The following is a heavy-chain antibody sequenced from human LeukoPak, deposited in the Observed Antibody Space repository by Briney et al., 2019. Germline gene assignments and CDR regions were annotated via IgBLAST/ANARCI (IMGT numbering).Heavy chain of an antibody. V-gene: IGHV1-2*02. CDR2: INPDSGST. J-gene: IGHJ4*02. CDR1: KYTFTGYY. D-gene: IGHD2-2*01. Sequence: GASVKVSCKASKYTFTGYYVHWVRQAPGQGLEWMGWINPDSGSTNYAQKFQGRVTMTRDTSISTAYMDLSRLTSDDTAVYYCVREGGRCSRTSRAARHFDYWGQGTLVTVSS. CDR3: VREGGRCSRTSRAARHFDY.